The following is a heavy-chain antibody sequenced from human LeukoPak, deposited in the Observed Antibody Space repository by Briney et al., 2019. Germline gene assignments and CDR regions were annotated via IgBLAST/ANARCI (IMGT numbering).Heavy chain of an antibody. CDR3: ARIYCSSGGSCYDY. J-gene: IGHJ4*02. CDR2: ISSSSSTI. Sequence: GGSLRLSCAASGFTFSSYSMNWVRQAPGKGLEWVSYISSSSSTIYYADSVKGRFTISRDNAKNSLYLQMNSLRAEDTAVYYCARIYCSSGGSCYDYWGQGTLVTVSS. CDR1: GFTFSSYS. D-gene: IGHD2-15*01. V-gene: IGHV3-48*01.